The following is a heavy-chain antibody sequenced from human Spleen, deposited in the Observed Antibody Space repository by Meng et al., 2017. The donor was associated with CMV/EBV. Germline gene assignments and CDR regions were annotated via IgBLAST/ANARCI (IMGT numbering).Heavy chain of an antibody. J-gene: IGHJ6*02. CDR1: GGSISSYY. CDR2: IYYSGST. V-gene: IGHV4-59*12. D-gene: IGHD2-2*01. Sequence: GSLRLSCTVSGGSISSYYWSWIRQPPGKGLEWIGYIYYSGSTNYNPSLKSRVTISVDTSKNQFSLKLSSVTAADTAVYYCARAGSDCSSTSCSSYYYYGMDVWGQGTTVTVSS. CDR3: ARAGSDCSSTSCSSYYYYGMDV.